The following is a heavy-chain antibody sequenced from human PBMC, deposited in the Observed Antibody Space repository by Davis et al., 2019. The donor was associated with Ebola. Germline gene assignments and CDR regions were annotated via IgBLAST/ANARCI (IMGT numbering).Heavy chain of an antibody. D-gene: IGHD6-19*01. Sequence: GGSLRLSCAASGFTFSGSAMHWVRQASGKGLEWVGRIRSKANSYAIAYAASVKGRFTISRDDSKDTAYLQMNSLKTEDTAVYYCTTQWLVLFARDYWGQGTLVTVSS. J-gene: IGHJ4*02. V-gene: IGHV3-73*01. CDR2: IRSKANSYAI. CDR1: GFTFSGSA. CDR3: TTQWLVLFARDY.